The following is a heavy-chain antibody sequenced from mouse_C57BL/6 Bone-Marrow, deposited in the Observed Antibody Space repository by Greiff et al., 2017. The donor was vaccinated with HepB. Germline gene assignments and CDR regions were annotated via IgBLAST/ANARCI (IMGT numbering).Heavy chain of an antibody. D-gene: IGHD1-1*01. CDR3: ARDGSSYRYFDV. Sequence: EVQWVESGGGLVQPGGSRKLSCAASGFTFSSFGMHWVRQAPEKGLEWVAYISSGSSTIYYADTVKGRFTISRDNPKNTLFLQMTSLRSEDTAMYYCARDGSSYRYFDVWGAGTTVTVSS. V-gene: IGHV5-17*02. CDR1: GFTFSSFG. CDR2: ISSGSSTI. J-gene: IGHJ1*01.